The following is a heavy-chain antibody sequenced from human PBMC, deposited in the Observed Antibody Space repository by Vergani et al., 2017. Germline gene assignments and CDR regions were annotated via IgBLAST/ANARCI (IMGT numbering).Heavy chain of an antibody. D-gene: IGHD5-18*01. CDR1: GFSLSNVRMG. CDR3: ARIGFSSGSGGAGLAWFDP. J-gene: IGHJ5*02. CDR2: IFSNDEK. Sequence: QVTLKESGPVLVKPTETLTLTCTVSGFSLSNVRMGVSWIRQPPGKALEWLAHIFSNDEKSSNTSLKSRLTISKDTSKSQVVLTMTNMDPVDTATYYCARIGFSSGSGGAGLAWFDPWGQGIPVTVSS. V-gene: IGHV2-26*01.